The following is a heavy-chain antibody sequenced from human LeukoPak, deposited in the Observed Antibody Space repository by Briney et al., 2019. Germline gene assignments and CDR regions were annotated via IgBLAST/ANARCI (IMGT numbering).Heavy chain of an antibody. CDR2: IFYSGST. CDR1: GGSISGYY. J-gene: IGHJ4*02. V-gene: IGHV4-59*12. Sequence: SETLSLTCTVSGGSISGYYWSWIRQPPGKGLKWIGYIFYSGSTNYNPSLKSRVTISVDTSKNQFSLKLSSVTAADTAVYYCARDSRIMGAPGAFDYWGQGTLVTVSS. CDR3: ARDSRIMGAPGAFDY. D-gene: IGHD1-26*01.